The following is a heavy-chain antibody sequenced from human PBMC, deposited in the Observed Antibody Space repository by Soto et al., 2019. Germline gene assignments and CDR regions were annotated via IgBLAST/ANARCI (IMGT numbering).Heavy chain of an antibody. CDR2: IIPIFGTA. J-gene: IGHJ4*02. V-gene: IGHV1-69*06. CDR1: GGPFISYA. Sequence: SVKVSCKASGGPFISYAIIWVRQAPGQGLEWMGGIIPIFGTANYAQKFQGRVTITADKSTSTAYMELSSLRSEDTAVYYCAAGYYYDSSGYYDYWGQGTTVTVSS. CDR3: AAGYYYDSSGYYDY. D-gene: IGHD3-22*01.